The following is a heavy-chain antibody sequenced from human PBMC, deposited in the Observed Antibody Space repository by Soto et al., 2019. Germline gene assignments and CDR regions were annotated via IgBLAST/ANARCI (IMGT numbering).Heavy chain of an antibody. D-gene: IGHD6-6*01. J-gene: IGHJ4*02. CDR2: IYYSGST. V-gene: IGHV4-31*03. CDR3: ARGGGSSTYQFDY. Sequence: PSETLSLTCTVSGGSISSGGYYWSWIRQHPGKGLEWIGYIYYSGSTYYNPSLKSRVTISVDTSKNQFSLKLSSVTAADTAVYYCARGGGSSTYQFDYWGQGTLVTVSS. CDR1: GGSISSGGYY.